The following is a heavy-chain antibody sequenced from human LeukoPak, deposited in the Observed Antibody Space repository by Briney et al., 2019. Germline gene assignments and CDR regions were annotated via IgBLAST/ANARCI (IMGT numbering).Heavy chain of an antibody. V-gene: IGHV3-7*01. CDR3: ARDSRSGYSSSWYDY. CDR2: IKQDGSE. J-gene: IGHJ4*02. D-gene: IGHD6-13*01. Sequence: GGSLRLSCAASGFTFSSYWMSWVRQAPGKGLEWVANIKQDGSEYYVDSVKGRFTISRDNAKNSLYLQVNSLRAEDTAVYYCARDSRSGYSSSWYDYWGQGTLVTVSS. CDR1: GFTFSSYW.